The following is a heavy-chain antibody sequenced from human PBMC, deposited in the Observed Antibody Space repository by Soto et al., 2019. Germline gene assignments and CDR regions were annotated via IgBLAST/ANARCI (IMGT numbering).Heavy chain of an antibody. Sequence: GGSLRLSCAASGFTFSSYAMSWVRQAPGKGLEWVSAISGSGGSTYYADSVKGRFTISRDNSKNTLYLQMNSLRAEDTALYYCAKVGSSGYYFYFDYWGQGTLVTVSS. CDR3: AKVGSSGYYFYFDY. CDR2: ISGSGGST. D-gene: IGHD3-22*01. J-gene: IGHJ4*02. CDR1: GFTFSSYA. V-gene: IGHV3-23*01.